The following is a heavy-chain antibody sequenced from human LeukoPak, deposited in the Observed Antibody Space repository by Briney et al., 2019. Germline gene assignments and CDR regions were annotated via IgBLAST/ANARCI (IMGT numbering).Heavy chain of an antibody. J-gene: IGHJ5*02. Sequence: PSQTLSLTCTVSGGSISSGGYYWSWIRQPPGKGLEWIGYIYHSGSTYYNPSLKSRVTISVDRSKNQFSLKLSSVTAADTAVYYCARALGNDFWSGSNWFDPWGQGTLVTVSS. D-gene: IGHD3-3*01. CDR3: ARALGNDFWSGSNWFDP. V-gene: IGHV4-30-2*01. CDR1: GGSISSGGYY. CDR2: IYHSGST.